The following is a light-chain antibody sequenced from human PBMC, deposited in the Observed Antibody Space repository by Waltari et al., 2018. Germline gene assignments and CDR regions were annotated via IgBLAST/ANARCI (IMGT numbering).Light chain of an antibody. CDR1: SSDVGSSNY. CDR3: SSYTSSSTLV. V-gene: IGLV2-14*01. Sequence: QSALTQPASVSGSPGQSITISCTGTSSDVGSSNYVSWYQQHPGKAPKLMISDVTTRPSGVSNRVSGSKSGNTASLAISVLQAEDEADYYCSSYTSSSTLVVGVGTKGTVL. CDR2: DVT. J-gene: IGLJ1*01.